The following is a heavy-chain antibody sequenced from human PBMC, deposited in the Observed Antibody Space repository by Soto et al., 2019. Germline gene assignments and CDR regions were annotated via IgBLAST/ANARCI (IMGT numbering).Heavy chain of an antibody. CDR3: ARGRYCSGGSCYSLGNWFDP. J-gene: IGHJ5*02. CDR1: GGSISSGDYY. Sequence: TLSLTCTVSGGSISSGDYYWSWIRQPPGKGLEWIGYIYYSGSTYYNPSLKSRVTISVDTSKNQFSLKLSSVTAADTAVYYCARGRYCSGGSCYSLGNWFDPWGQGTLVTVSS. D-gene: IGHD2-15*01. CDR2: IYYSGST. V-gene: IGHV4-30-4*01.